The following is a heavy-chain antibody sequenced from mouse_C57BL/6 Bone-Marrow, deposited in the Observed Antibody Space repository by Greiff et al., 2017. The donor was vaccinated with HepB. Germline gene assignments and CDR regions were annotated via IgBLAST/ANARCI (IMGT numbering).Heavy chain of an antibody. CDR3: ARQRSNYFDY. V-gene: IGHV5-6*01. CDR1: GFTFSSYG. Sequence: EVNVVESGGDLVKPGGSLKLSCAASGFTFSSYGMSWVRQTPDKRLEWVATISSGGSYTYYPDSVKGRFTISRDNAKNTLYLQMSSLKSEDTAMYYCARQRSNYFDYWGQGTTLTVSS. CDR2: ISSGGSYT. J-gene: IGHJ2*01.